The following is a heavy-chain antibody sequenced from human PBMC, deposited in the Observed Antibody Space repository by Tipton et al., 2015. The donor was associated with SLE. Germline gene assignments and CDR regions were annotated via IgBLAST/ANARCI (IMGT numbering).Heavy chain of an antibody. CDR1: GASISSSSYS. J-gene: IGHJ3*02. Sequence: TLSLTCTVSGASISSSSYSWNWIRQPAGEGLEWIGRFYSGYSDYNPSLNSRVTMSVDRSRNQLSLKLSSVTAADTAVYYCARELDTFDIWGQGTMVTVSS. V-gene: IGHV4-61*02. CDR2: FYSGYS. CDR3: ARELDTFDI.